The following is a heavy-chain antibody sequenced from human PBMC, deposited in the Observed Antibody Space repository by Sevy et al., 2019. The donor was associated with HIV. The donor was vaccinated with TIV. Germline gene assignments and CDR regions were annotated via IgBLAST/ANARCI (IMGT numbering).Heavy chain of an antibody. J-gene: IGHJ3*02. CDR3: AKGSGSYYDFWSGHDAFAI. Sequence: GGSLRLSCAASGFNFSSYGMHWVRQAPGKGLEWVAVISYDGSSKYYADSVKGRFTISRDNSKNTVYLQINRLRAEDTAVYYGAKGSGSYYDFWSGHDAFAIWGQGTMVTVSS. CDR2: ISYDGSSK. D-gene: IGHD3-3*01. CDR1: GFNFSSYG. V-gene: IGHV3-30*18.